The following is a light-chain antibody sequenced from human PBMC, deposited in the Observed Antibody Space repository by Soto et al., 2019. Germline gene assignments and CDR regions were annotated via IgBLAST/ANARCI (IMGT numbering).Light chain of an antibody. CDR3: CSFVRTNGLL. CDR1: SSDVGSYDL. V-gene: IGLV2-23*02. Sequence: QSALSQPASVSGSPGQSITISCTGTSSDVGSYDLVSWYQHHSGKAPKIIIYEVNKRPSGISDRFSGSKSGNTASLTISGLQAEDEAVYFCCSFVRTNGLLFGGGTKVTVL. CDR2: EVN. J-gene: IGLJ2*01.